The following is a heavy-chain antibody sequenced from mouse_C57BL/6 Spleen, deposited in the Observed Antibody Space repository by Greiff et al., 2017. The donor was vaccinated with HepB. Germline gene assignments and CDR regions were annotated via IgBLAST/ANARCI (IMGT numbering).Heavy chain of an antibody. CDR1: GYTFTSYW. J-gene: IGHJ1*03. Sequence: EVQLQQSGTVLARPGASVKMSCKTSGYTFTSYWMHWVKQRPGQGLEWIGAIYPGNSDTSYNQKFKGKAKLTAVTSASTAYMQLSSLTNEDSAVYYCTRKGHYDYDWYFDVWGTGTTVTVSS. V-gene: IGHV1-5*01. D-gene: IGHD2-4*01. CDR3: TRKGHYDYDWYFDV. CDR2: IYPGNSDT.